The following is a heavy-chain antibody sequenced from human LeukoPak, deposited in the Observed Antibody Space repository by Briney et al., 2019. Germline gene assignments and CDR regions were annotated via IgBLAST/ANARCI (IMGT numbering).Heavy chain of an antibody. CDR1: GGSFSGYY. CDR3: ARGRVAAAGTLRNWFDP. V-gene: IGHV4-34*01. J-gene: IGHJ5*02. CDR2: INHSGST. Sequence: SETLSLTCAVYGGSFSGYYWSWIRQPPGKGLEWIGEINHSGSTNYNPSLKSRVTISVDTSKNQFSLKLSSVTAADTAVYYCARGRVAAAGTLRNWFDPWGQGTLVTVSS. D-gene: IGHD6-13*01.